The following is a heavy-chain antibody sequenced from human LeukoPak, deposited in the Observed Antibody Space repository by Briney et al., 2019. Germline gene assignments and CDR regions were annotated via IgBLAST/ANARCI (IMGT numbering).Heavy chain of an antibody. CDR2: ISSNGADT. CDR3: ARSPRVTTGPAEYFQH. D-gene: IGHD4-17*01. Sequence: GGSLRLSCAVSRFAFSTYAMTWVRQAPGQGLEYVSTISSNGADTYYADSVKGRFTISRDNSKNTLYLQMTSLRVEDTAVYYCARSPRVTTGPAEYFQHWGQGTLVTVSS. V-gene: IGHV3-23*01. CDR1: RFAFSTYA. J-gene: IGHJ1*01.